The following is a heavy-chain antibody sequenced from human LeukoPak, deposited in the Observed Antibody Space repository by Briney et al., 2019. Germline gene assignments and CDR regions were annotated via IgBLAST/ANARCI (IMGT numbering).Heavy chain of an antibody. CDR1: GFTFSSYW. V-gene: IGHV3-74*01. CDR3: ARERRAVAGHYYYYYGMDV. J-gene: IGHJ6*02. Sequence: GSLRLSCAASGFTFSSYWMHWVRQAPGKGLVWVSRINSDGSSTSYADSVKGRFTISRDNAKNTLYLQMNSLRAEDTAVYYCARERRAVAGHYYYYYGMDVWGQGTTVTVSS. D-gene: IGHD6-19*01. CDR2: INSDGSST.